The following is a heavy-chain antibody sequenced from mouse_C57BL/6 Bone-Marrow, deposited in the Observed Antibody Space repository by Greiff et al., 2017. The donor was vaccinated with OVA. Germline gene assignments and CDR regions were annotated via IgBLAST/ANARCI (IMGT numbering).Heavy chain of an antibody. J-gene: IGHJ4*01. V-gene: IGHV1-53*01. CDR1: GYTFTSYW. CDR2: INPSNGGT. CDR3: ARSKSGVYYAMDY. D-gene: IGHD1-3*01. Sequence: VQLQQPGTELVKPGASVKLSCKASGYTFTSYWMHWVKQRPGQGLEWIGNINPSNGGTNYNEKFKSKATLTVDKSSSTAYMQLSSLTSEDSAVYYCARSKSGVYYAMDYWGQGTSVTVSS.